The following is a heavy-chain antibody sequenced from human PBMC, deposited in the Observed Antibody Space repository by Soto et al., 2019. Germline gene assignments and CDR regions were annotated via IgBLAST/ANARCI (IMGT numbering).Heavy chain of an antibody. J-gene: IGHJ4*02. CDR3: AVLTDCTNGVCSRPFDY. Sequence: EVHLLESRGGLVPPGGSLRLSCAASGFIFSHYAMSWVRQTPGKGLEWVSTISGSGGSTYHADSVKGRFTISRDNSKTTLYLQMNSLRAEDTAVYYCAVLTDCTNGVCSRPFDYWGQGTLVTVSS. D-gene: IGHD2-8*01. V-gene: IGHV3-23*01. CDR1: GFIFSHYA. CDR2: ISGSGGST.